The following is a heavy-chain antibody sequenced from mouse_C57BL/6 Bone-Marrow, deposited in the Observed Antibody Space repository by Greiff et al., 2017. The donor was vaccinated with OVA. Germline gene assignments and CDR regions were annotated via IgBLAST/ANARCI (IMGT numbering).Heavy chain of an antibody. CDR3: ARHRGLPLFAY. CDR2: ISSGGSYT. V-gene: IGHV5-6*01. Sequence: EVHLVESGGDLVKPGGSLKLSCAASGFTFSSYGMSWVRQTPDKRLEWVATISSGGSYTYYPDSVKGRFTISRDNAKNTLYLQMSSLKSEDTAMYYCARHRGLPLFAYWGQGTLVTVSA. J-gene: IGHJ3*01. CDR1: GFTFSSYG. D-gene: IGHD2-4*01.